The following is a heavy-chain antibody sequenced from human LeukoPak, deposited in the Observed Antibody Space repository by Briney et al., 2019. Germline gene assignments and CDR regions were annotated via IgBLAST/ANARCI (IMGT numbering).Heavy chain of an antibody. CDR1: GYTFTGYY. Sequence: GASVKVSCKASGYTFTGYYMHWVRQAPGQGLEWMGWINPNSGGTNYAQKFQGRVTMTRDTSISTAYMELSRLRSDDTAVYYCARGTSIWGLYSSGWYKNNWFDPWGQGTLVTVSS. V-gene: IGHV1-2*02. CDR2: INPNSGGT. D-gene: IGHD6-19*01. J-gene: IGHJ5*02. CDR3: ARGTSIWGLYSSGWYKNNWFDP.